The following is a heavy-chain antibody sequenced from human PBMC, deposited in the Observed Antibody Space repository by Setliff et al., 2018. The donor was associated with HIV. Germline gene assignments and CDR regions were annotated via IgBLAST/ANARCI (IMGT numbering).Heavy chain of an antibody. CDR3: ARGALSPTMTKLLSFFDC. CDR1: GGSFSGNY. CDR2: INHSGNT. J-gene: IGHJ4*02. Sequence: PSQTLSLTCAVYGGSFSGNYWSWIRRTPGKGLEWIAEINHSGNTNYNPSLKSRVTISVVASKSHFSLKVTSVTAADTAVYYCARGALSPTMTKLLSFFDCWGQGTQVTVSS. V-gene: IGHV4-34*01. D-gene: IGHD3-22*01.